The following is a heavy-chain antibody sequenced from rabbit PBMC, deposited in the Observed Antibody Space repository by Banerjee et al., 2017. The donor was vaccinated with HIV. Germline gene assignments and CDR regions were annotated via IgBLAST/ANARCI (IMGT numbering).Heavy chain of an antibody. J-gene: IGHJ4*01. CDR1: GFDFSSNT. D-gene: IGHD4-1*01. CDR3: ARDLAGVIGWNFNL. V-gene: IGHV1S45*01. Sequence: QQQLEESGGGLVKPEGSLTLTCKASGFDFSSNTMCWFRQAPGKGLEWIACINTISGDTVYATWAKGRFTISKTSSTTVTLQMTSLTAADTATYFCARDLAGVIGWNFNLWGPGTLVTVS. CDR2: INTISGDT.